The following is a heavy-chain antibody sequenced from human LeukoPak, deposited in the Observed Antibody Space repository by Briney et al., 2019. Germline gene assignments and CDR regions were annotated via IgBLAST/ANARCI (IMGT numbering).Heavy chain of an antibody. J-gene: IGHJ5*02. D-gene: IGHD6-13*01. CDR3: ARLSSSSTSNWFDP. CDR1: GGSISSYY. CDR2: IYYSGST. V-gene: IGHV4-59*08. Sequence: PSETLSLTCTVSGGSISSYYWSWIRQPPGKGLEWIGYIYYSGSTNYNPSLKSRVTISVDTSENQFSLKLSSVTAADTAVYYCARLSSSSTSNWFDPWGQGTLVTVSS.